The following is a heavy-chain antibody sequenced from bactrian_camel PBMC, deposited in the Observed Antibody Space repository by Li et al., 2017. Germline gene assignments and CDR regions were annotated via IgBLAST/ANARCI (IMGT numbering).Heavy chain of an antibody. Sequence: HVQLVESGGGSVQAGGSLRLSCAYSGYTYSTACMAWFRQAPGKEREGVAAIDIGDDSTYYLPSVRNRFYISQDKAKNTVILQMNDLKPEDTGMYYCAFEIPPRARGWDSKQVAPMAPLCPTQGYWGQGTQVTVS. CDR1: GYTYSTAC. CDR2: IDIGDDST. CDR3: AFEIPPRARGWDSKQVAPMAPLCPTQGY. V-gene: IGHV3S1*01. J-gene: IGHJ4*01. D-gene: IGHD7*01.